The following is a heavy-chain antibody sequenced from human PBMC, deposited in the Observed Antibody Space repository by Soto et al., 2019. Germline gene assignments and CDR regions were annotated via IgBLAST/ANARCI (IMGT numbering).Heavy chain of an antibody. CDR2: INPNSGGT. V-gene: IGHV1-2*02. D-gene: IGHD6-6*01. CDR3: ARGGYSSSIFDY. CDR1: GYTFTGYY. J-gene: IGHJ4*02. Sequence: ASVKVSCKASGYTFTGYYMHWVRQAPGQGLELMGWINPNSGGTNYAQKFQGRVTMTGDTSISTAYMELSRLRSDDTAVYYCARGGYSSSIFDYWGQGTLVTVSS.